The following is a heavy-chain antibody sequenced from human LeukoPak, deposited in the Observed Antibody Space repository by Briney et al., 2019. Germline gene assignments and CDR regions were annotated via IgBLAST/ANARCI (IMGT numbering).Heavy chain of an antibody. J-gene: IGHJ4*02. Sequence: PSETLSLTCAVYGGSFSGYYWSWIRQPPGKGLEGIGEINHSGSTNYNPSLKSRVTISVDTSQPQFSLQLSSVPAADTAVYYCASYYGSGSYYRGGPFDYWGQGTLVTVSS. D-gene: IGHD3-10*01. CDR1: GGSFSGYY. V-gene: IGHV4-34*01. CDR3: ASYYGSGSYYRGGPFDY. CDR2: INHSGST.